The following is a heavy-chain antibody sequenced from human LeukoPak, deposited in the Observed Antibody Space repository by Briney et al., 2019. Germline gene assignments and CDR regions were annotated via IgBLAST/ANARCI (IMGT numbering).Heavy chain of an antibody. CDR2: INHSGST. V-gene: IGHV4-34*01. J-gene: IGHJ6*02. CDR3: ARSGYGMDV. D-gene: IGHD3-10*01. CDR1: GGSFSGYY. Sequence: SETLSLTCAVYGGSFSGYYWSWIRQPPGKGLEWIGEINHSGSTNYNPSLKSRVTISVDTSKNQFSLKLSSVTAADTAVYYCARSGYGMDVWGQGTTVTVSS.